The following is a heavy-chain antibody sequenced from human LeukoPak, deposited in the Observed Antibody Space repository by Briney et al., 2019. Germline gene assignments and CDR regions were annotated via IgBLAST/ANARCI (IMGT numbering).Heavy chain of an antibody. J-gene: IGHJ3*01. CDR3: AKDPIGVYVGAFDF. Sequence: PGGSLRLSCEASGFTFSNYVLIWVRQPPGKGLEWVSAIRGSGGGTQYADAVKGRFTMSRDKSTNTLFLHMISLRAEDTAVYYCAKDPIGVYVGAFDFWGQGTVVTVCS. CDR1: GFTFSNYV. V-gene: IGHV3-23*01. D-gene: IGHD5/OR15-5a*01. CDR2: IRGSGGGT.